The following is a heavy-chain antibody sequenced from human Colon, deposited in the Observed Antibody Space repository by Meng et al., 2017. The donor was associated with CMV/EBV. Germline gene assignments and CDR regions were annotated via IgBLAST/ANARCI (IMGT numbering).Heavy chain of an antibody. CDR3: ATGNIYGYY. J-gene: IGHJ4*02. CDR2: SSSDGTTI. Sequence: LRPSGSASGFTFGDYNMNWSRQGPGKGLEQLSSSSSDGTTIDYADSVKGRFTISRDNAKKSLYLQMSSLRAEDTAVYYCATGNIYGYYWGQGTLVTVSS. CDR1: GFTFGDYN. V-gene: IGHV3-11*01. D-gene: IGHD5-18*01.